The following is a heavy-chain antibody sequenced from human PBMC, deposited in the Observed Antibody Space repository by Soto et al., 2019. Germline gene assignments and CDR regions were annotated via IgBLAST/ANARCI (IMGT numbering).Heavy chain of an antibody. CDR2: IYYSGST. D-gene: IGHD6-19*01. CDR1: GGSISGYY. J-gene: IGHJ6*02. CDR3: ARQEGEQWLVVFPSKYYYGMDV. V-gene: IGHV4-59*01. Sequence: SETLSLTCTVSGGSISGYYWSWIRQPPGKGLEWIGYIYYSGSTSYNPSLKSRLTISVDTSKNQFSLRLTSVTAADTAVYYCARQEGEQWLVVFPSKYYYGMDVWGQGTTVTVSS.